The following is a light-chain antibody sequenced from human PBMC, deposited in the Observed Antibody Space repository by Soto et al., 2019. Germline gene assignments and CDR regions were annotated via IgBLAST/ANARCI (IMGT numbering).Light chain of an antibody. J-gene: IGLJ1*01. Sequence: QSALTQPPSASGSPGQSVDISGTGTSSDIGGYNLVSWYQQHPGKAPKLMIYDVTKRPSGVPDRFSGSKSGNTATLIVSGLQAEDEADYYCSSHGGSNNPYVFGPGTKLTVL. CDR1: SSDIGGYNL. CDR2: DVT. CDR3: SSHGGSNNPYV. V-gene: IGLV2-8*01.